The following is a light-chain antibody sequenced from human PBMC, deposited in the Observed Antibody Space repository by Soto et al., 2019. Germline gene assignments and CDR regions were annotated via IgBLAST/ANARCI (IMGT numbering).Light chain of an antibody. CDR1: SSNIGAGYN. J-gene: IGLJ2*01. Sequence: QSVLTQPPSVSGAPGQRVTISCTGSSSNIGAGYNVHWYQQFPGTAPKLLIYANSNRPSGVPDRFSGSKSGTSASLAITGLQAEDEADYYCQSYDSSLSEVVFGGGTKVTVL. CDR2: ANS. V-gene: IGLV1-40*01. CDR3: QSYDSSLSEVV.